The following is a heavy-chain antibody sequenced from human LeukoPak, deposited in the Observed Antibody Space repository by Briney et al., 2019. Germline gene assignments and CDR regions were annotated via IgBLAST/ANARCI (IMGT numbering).Heavy chain of an antibody. V-gene: IGHV5-51*01. CDR3: ARQTYDYVWGSYDY. CDR2: IYPGDSDT. CDR1: GYIYTNYW. D-gene: IGHD3-16*01. J-gene: IGHJ4*02. Sequence: GESLKISCKGSGYIYTNYWIAWVRQVPGKGLEWMGIIYPGDSDTRYSPSFQGQVTISADKSISTAYLQWSSLKASDTAMYYCARQTYDYVWGSYDYWGQGTLVTVSS.